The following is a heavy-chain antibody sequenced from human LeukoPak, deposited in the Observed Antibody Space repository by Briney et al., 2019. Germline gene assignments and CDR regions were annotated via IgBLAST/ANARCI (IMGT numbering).Heavy chain of an antibody. CDR2: INPSGGST. CDR1: GYTFTSYY. D-gene: IGHD2/OR15-2a*01. V-gene: IGHV1-46*01. CDR3: ARHTTIYGSAFDL. Sequence: ASVTVSCKASGYTFTSYYMHWVRQAPGQGLEWMGIINPSGGSTSYAQKFQGRVTMTRDTSTSTVYMELSSLRSEDTAVYYCARHTTIYGSAFDLWGQGTTVTVSS. J-gene: IGHJ3*01.